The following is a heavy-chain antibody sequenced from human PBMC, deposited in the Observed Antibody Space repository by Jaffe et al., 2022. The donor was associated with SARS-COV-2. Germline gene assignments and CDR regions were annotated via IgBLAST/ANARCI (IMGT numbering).Heavy chain of an antibody. Sequence: QVQLVQSGSELKKPGASVKVSCKASGYTFTSYAMNWVRQAPGQGLEWMGWINTNTGNPTYAQGFTGRFVFSLDTSVSTAYLQISSLKAEDTAVYYCARDGSPIMITFGGVYEPLDYWGQGTLVTVSS. J-gene: IGHJ4*02. D-gene: IGHD3-16*01. CDR3: ARDGSPIMITFGGVYEPLDY. CDR2: INTNTGNP. CDR1: GYTFTSYA. V-gene: IGHV7-4-1*02.